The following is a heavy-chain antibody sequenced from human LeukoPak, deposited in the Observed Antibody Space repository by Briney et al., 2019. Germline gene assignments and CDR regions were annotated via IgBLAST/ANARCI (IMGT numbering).Heavy chain of an antibody. CDR2: IGSGGTP. Sequence: GGSLRLSCAASGFTFSSYAMSWVRQAPGKGLEWVSAIGSGGTPFYADSVKGRFTISRDNSKDTLYLYMNSLRADDTAVYYCAKEPTGYFDYWGQGTLVTVSS. CDR1: GFTFSSYA. V-gene: IGHV3-23*01. D-gene: IGHD3-10*01. CDR3: AKEPTGYFDY. J-gene: IGHJ4*02.